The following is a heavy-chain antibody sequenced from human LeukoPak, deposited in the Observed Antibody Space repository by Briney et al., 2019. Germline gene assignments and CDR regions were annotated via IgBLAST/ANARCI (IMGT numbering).Heavy chain of an antibody. D-gene: IGHD2-2*01. CDR3: AHGTMYQLDY. Sequence: GGSLRLSCAASGFTFSSYGMNWVRQAPGKGLEWVSGILGLGGAGRTYYADSVKGRFTISRDNSKNTLYLQMNSLRAEDTAVYYCAHGTMYQLDYWGQGTLVTVSS. CDR1: GFTFSSYG. CDR2: ILGLGGAGRT. J-gene: IGHJ4*02. V-gene: IGHV3-23*01.